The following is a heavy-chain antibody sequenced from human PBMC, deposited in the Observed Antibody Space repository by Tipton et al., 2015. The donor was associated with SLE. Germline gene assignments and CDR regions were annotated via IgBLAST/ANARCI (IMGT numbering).Heavy chain of an antibody. CDR3: ARGPGSSSTEPDRESFFYYGMDV. D-gene: IGHD6-6*01. CDR2: INHSGST. J-gene: IGHJ6*02. CDR1: GGSFSGYY. Sequence: TLSLTCAVYGGSFSGYYWSWIRQPPGKGLEWIGEINHSGSTNYNPSLKSRVTISVDTSKNQFSLKLSSVTAADTAVYYCARGPGSSSTEPDRESFFYYGMDVWGQGTTVTV. V-gene: IGHV4-34*01.